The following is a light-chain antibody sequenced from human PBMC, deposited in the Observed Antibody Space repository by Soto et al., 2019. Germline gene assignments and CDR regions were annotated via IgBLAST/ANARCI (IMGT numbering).Light chain of an antibody. Sequence: DIQMTQSPSSVSASVGDRVTITCRASQGISSRLDWYQQKPGKAPKLLIYAASSLQSGVPARFSGSGSGTDFTLTISSLQPEDFATYYCQQANSFPFTFGPGTKVDIK. V-gene: IGKV1D-12*01. CDR1: QGISSR. J-gene: IGKJ3*01. CDR3: QQANSFPFT. CDR2: AAS.